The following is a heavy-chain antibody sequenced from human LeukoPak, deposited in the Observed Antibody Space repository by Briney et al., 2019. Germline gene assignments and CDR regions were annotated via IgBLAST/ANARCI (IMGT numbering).Heavy chain of an antibody. CDR3: ARPTVVTRGDYYMDV. V-gene: IGHV1-18*01. D-gene: IGHD4-23*01. CDR2: ISAYNGNT. Sequence: ASVKVSCKASGYTFTSYGVSWVRQAPGQGLEWMGWISAYNGNTNYAQKFQGRVTMTRDTSISTAYMELSRLRSDDTAVYYCARPTVVTRGDYYMDVWGKGTTVTVSS. CDR1: GYTFTSYG. J-gene: IGHJ6*03.